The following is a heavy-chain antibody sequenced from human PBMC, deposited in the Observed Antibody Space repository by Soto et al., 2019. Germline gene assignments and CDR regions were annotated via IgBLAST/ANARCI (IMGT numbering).Heavy chain of an antibody. V-gene: IGHV2-5*02. Sequence: QITLKESGPTLVKPTQTLTLTCSFSGFSLSTSGVGVGWIRQPPGKALEWLALIYWDDDKRYSPSLKSRLTITKDTSKNQVILTMTNMDPVDTATYYCAHMTQQQLAWEYYFDYWGQGTLVTVSS. D-gene: IGHD6-13*01. CDR1: GFSLSTSGVG. J-gene: IGHJ4*02. CDR3: AHMTQQQLAWEYYFDY. CDR2: IYWDDDK.